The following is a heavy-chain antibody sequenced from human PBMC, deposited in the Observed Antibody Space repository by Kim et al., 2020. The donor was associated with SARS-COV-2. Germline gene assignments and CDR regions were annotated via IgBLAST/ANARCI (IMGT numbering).Heavy chain of an antibody. Sequence: SVKVSCKASGGTFSSYAISWVRQAPGQGLEWMGGIIPIFGTANYAQKFQGRVTITADESTSTAYMELSSLRSEDTAVYYCATPATYSSGYPLFDYWGQGTLVTVSS. J-gene: IGHJ4*02. V-gene: IGHV1-69*13. D-gene: IGHD3-22*01. CDR1: GGTFSSYA. CDR3: ATPATYSSGYPLFDY. CDR2: IIPIFGTA.